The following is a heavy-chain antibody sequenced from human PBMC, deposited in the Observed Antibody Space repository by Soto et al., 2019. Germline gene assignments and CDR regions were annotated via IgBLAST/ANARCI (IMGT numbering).Heavy chain of an antibody. J-gene: IGHJ5*02. CDR1: GYTFTNYV. Sequence: QVQLIQSAGEVKKPGASVKVSCKASGYTFTNYVIHWIRQAPGQGLEWMAWISPLKGNTNYAQKVQARVTVTTDTSTNTVYMHLSGLRSDDTALYFCARSGEHPFDPWGQGSLVTV. V-gene: IGHV1-18*01. CDR3: ARSGEHPFDP. D-gene: IGHD6-25*01. CDR2: ISPLKGNT.